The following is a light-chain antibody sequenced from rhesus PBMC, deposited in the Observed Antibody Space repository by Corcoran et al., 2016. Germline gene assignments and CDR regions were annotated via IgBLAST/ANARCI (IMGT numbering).Light chain of an antibody. J-gene: IGKJ4*01. V-gene: IGKV3S9*01. CDR1: QSVSSY. CDR3: QQYNNWNT. Sequence: EIVMTQSPATLSLSPGERATLSCRASQSVSSYVAWSQQKPEQVPRLLIYDASSRATVIPDSFSGSGSWTDFTLIISSLEPEDVGVYYCQQYNNWNTFGGGTKVEIK. CDR2: DAS.